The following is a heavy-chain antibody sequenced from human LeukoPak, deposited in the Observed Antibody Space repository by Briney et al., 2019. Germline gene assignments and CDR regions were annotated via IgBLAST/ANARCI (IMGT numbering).Heavy chain of an antibody. CDR3: ARVGCSGGTCYDY. V-gene: IGHV3-21*01. Sequence: GGPLRLSCAASGFTFSSYSMYWVRQAPGKGLEWVSFISSGSNYIYYIDSVKGRFTISRDNAKNSLYLQMNSLRVEDTAIYYRARVGCSGGTCYDYWGQGTLVTVSS. J-gene: IGHJ4*02. CDR1: GFTFSSYS. CDR2: ISSGSNYI. D-gene: IGHD2-15*01.